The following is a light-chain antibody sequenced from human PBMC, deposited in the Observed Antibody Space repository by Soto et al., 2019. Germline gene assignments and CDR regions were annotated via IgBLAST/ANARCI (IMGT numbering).Light chain of an antibody. Sequence: QSALTQPASVSGSPGQSITISCTGTSSDVGGYNYVSWYQQHPGKAPKLMISEVTDRPSGVSSRFSGSKSGNTASLTISGLQAEDEADYYCSSYTSSGTIIFGGGTKLTVL. J-gene: IGLJ2*01. CDR3: SSYTSSGTII. V-gene: IGLV2-14*01. CDR1: SSDVGGYNY. CDR2: EVT.